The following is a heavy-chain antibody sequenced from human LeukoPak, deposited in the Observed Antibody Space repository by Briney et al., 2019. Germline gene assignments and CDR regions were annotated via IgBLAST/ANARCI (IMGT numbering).Heavy chain of an antibody. D-gene: IGHD3-10*01. Sequence: SETLSLTCTASGGSVSSAYWSWIRQPPGKGLEWVGFIYSGGMTAYNPSLESRVTISVDTSKNQFSLKLSSVTAADTAVYYCARHYPFGEYSLDYWGQGTLVTVSS. CDR3: ARHYPFGEYSLDY. CDR1: GGSVSSAY. V-gene: IGHV4-59*08. CDR2: IYSGGMT. J-gene: IGHJ4*02.